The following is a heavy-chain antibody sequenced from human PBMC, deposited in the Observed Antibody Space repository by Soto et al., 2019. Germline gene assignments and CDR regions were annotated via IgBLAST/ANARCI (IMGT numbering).Heavy chain of an antibody. CDR3: ARDLNYDILTGHPFDY. D-gene: IGHD3-9*01. Sequence: ASVKVSWKASGYTFTSYGISWGRQAPGQGLEWMGWISAYNGNTNYAQKLQGRVTMTTDTSTSTAYMELRSLRSDDTAVYYCARDLNYDILTGHPFDYWGQGTLVTVSS. V-gene: IGHV1-18*01. CDR2: ISAYNGNT. J-gene: IGHJ4*02. CDR1: GYTFTSYG.